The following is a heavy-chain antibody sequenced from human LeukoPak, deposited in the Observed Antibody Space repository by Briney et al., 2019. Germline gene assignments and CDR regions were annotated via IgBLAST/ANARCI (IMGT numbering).Heavy chain of an antibody. CDR1: GFTFSSYW. V-gene: IGHV3-7*05. D-gene: IGHD2-2*01. Sequence: GGSLRLSCAASGFTFSSYWMSWVRQAPGKGLEWVANIKQDGSEKYYVNSVKGRFTISRGNAKNSLYLQMNSLRAEDTAVYYCARDQRYCSSSSCPWEPFDYWGQGTLVTVSS. CDR2: IKQDGSEK. CDR3: ARDQRYCSSSSCPWEPFDY. J-gene: IGHJ4*02.